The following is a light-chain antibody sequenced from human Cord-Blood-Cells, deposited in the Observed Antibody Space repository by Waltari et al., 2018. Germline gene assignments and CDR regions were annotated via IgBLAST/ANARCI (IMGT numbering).Light chain of an antibody. CDR3: QQYDNRPART. CDR1: QDISNY. Sequence: DIQMTQSPSSLSAYVGVRVTITGQASQDISNYFNWYQQQPGKAPKLLIYDASNLETWFPSRFSGSGSRTDFTFSISSLQPEDIATYYCQQYDNRPARTFGGGTKVEIK. CDR2: DAS. J-gene: IGKJ4*01. V-gene: IGKV1-33*01.